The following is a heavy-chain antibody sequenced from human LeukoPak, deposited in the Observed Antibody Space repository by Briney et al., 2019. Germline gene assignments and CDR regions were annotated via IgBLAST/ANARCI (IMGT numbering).Heavy chain of an antibody. J-gene: IGHJ4*02. Sequence: SETLSLTCIVSGGSISNYYWNWVRQPAGMGLEWLGRIYTSGSTNYNPSLKSRVTISVDKSKNQFSLKLSSVTAADTAVYYCARAAYGSGSYYNFDYWGQGTLVTVSS. CDR2: IYTSGST. CDR1: GGSISNYY. D-gene: IGHD3-10*01. CDR3: ARAAYGSGSYYNFDY. V-gene: IGHV4-4*07.